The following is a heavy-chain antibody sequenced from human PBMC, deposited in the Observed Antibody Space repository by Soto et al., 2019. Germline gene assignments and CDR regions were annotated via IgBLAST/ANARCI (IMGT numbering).Heavy chain of an antibody. D-gene: IGHD6-6*01. Sequence: PGGSLRLSCAASGFTVSSNYMSWVRQAPGKGLEWVSVIYSGGSTYYADSVKGRFTISRDNSKNTLYLQMNSLRAEDTAVYYCARGGRSIAARRADYYYGMDVWGQGTTVTVSS. CDR1: GFTVSSNY. V-gene: IGHV3-53*01. CDR3: ARGGRSIAARRADYYYGMDV. CDR2: IYSGGST. J-gene: IGHJ6*02.